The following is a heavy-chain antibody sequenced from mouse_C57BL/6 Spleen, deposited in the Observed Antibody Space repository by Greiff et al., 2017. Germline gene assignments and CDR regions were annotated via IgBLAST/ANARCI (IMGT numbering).Heavy chain of an antibody. CDR1: GYTFTDYY. J-gene: IGHJ4*01. D-gene: IGHD1-1*01. Sequence: EVKLQQSGPELVKPGASVKISCKASGYTFTDYYMNWVKQSHGKSLEWIGDINPNNGGTSYNQKFKGKATLTVDKSSSTAYMELRSLTSEDSAVYYCARMPPFYYYGSSYCAMDYWGQGTSVTVSS. V-gene: IGHV1-26*01. CDR3: ARMPPFYYYGSSYCAMDY. CDR2: INPNNGGT.